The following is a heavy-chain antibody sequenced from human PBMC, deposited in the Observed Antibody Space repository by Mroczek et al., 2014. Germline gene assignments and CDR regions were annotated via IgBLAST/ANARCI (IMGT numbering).Heavy chain of an antibody. D-gene: IGHD6-13*01. J-gene: IGHJ6*03. V-gene: IGHV3-33*01. Sequence: VQLVESGGGVVQPGRSLRPSCAASGFTFSSYGMHWVRQAPGKGLEWVAVIWYDGSNKYYADSVKGRFTISRDNSKNTLYLQMNSLRAEDTAVYYCARADRIAAAGSYMDVWGKGTTVTVS. CDR2: IWYDGSNK. CDR1: GFTFSSYG. CDR3: ARADRIAAAGSYMDV.